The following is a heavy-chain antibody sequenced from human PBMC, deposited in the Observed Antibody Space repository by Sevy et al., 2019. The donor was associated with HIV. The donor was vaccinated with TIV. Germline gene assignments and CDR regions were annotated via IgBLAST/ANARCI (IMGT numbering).Heavy chain of an antibody. Sequence: ASVKVSCKASGYTFTSYYMHWVRQAPGQGLEWMGIINPGGGSTNYAQNFQGRVTMTRDTSTSTVYMELSSLRSEDTAVHYCGRAASSGRKFDYWGQGNLVTVSS. CDR3: GRAASSGRKFDY. D-gene: IGHD6-19*01. V-gene: IGHV1-46*03. CDR1: GYTFTSYY. J-gene: IGHJ4*02. CDR2: INPGGGST.